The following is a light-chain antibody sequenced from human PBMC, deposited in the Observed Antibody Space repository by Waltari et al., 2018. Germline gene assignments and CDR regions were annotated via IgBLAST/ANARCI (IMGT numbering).Light chain of an antibody. V-gene: IGKV4-1*01. CDR3: HQDYIPCT. CDR1: QSLFYSSNSKNY. J-gene: IGKJ3*01. CDR2: WAP. Sequence: DIVMTQSSDPLAVSLGESATINCKSSQSLFYSSNSKNYLAWYQQKPGQSPELLIYWAPTRESGVVDRFSGSVSGTDVTFTISTLHAEDVVGEYWHQDYIPCTFGPGTKVDIK.